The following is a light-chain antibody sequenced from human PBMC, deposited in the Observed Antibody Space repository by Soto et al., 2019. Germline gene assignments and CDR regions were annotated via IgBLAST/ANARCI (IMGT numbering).Light chain of an antibody. J-gene: IGKJ1*01. CDR2: AAS. V-gene: IGKV1-17*01. CDR1: RDIASD. CDR3: QQYHTSPLT. Sequence: QMTQSPSSLSASVGDRITITCRASRDIASDLSWYQQKPGKAPNLLIYAASSLQSGVPSRFSGSGSGTDFTLTISRLEPEDFALYYCQQYHTSPLTFGQGTKVDIK.